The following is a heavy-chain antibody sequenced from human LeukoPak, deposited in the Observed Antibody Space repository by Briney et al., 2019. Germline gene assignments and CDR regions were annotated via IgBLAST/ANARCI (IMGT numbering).Heavy chain of an antibody. CDR1: GFTFSTYW. CDR3: ARSSGYYWNAFDI. V-gene: IGHV3-7*01. Sequence: GVSLRLSCAAPGFTFSTYWMTWVRQAPGKGLEWVANIKQDGSEKYYVDSVKGRFTISRDNANNLLYLQMTNLRVEDTAVYYCARSSGYYWNAFDIWGQGTMVTVSS. J-gene: IGHJ3*02. D-gene: IGHD3-3*01. CDR2: IKQDGSEK.